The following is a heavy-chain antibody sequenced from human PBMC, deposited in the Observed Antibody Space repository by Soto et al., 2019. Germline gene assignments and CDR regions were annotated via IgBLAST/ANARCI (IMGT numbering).Heavy chain of an antibody. D-gene: IGHD1-20*01. CDR2: ISYDGSNK. CDR1: GFIFSSYG. CDR3: AKDTQYNWNPDYYFDY. Sequence: GGSLRLSCAASGFIFSSYGMHWVRQAPGKGLEWVAVISYDGSNKYYADSVKGRFTISRDNSKNTLYLQMSSLRAEDTAVYYGAKDTQYNWNPDYYFDYWGQGTLVTVSS. J-gene: IGHJ4*01. V-gene: IGHV3-30*18.